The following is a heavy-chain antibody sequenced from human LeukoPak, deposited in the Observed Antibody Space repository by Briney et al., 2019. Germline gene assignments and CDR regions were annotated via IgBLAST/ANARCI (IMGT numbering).Heavy chain of an antibody. Sequence: PSETLSLTCTVSGGSISSSSYYWGWIRQPPGKGLEWIGSIYYSGSTYYNPSLKSRVTISVDTSKNQFSLKLSSVTAADTAVYYCARGPSSSWAYFDYWGQGTLVTVSS. CDR3: ARGPSSSWAYFDY. D-gene: IGHD6-13*01. CDR2: IYYSGST. V-gene: IGHV4-39*01. J-gene: IGHJ4*02. CDR1: GGSISSSSYY.